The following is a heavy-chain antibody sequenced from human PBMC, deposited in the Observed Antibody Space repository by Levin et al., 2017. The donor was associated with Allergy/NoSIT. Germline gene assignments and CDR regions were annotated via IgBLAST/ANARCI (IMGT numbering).Heavy chain of an antibody. D-gene: IGHD1-26*01. Sequence: GESLKISCKTSGYTFTDYYMHWVRQAPGQGLEWMGRIDPNSGGTKFAQRFQGRVTMTRDTSIRTAYMELTRLRSDDTAVYYCARVSRGQLPDGWGQGTLVTVSS. CDR1: GYTFTDYY. CDR2: IDPNSGGT. V-gene: IGHV1-2*06. CDR3: ARVSRGQLPDG. J-gene: IGHJ4*02.